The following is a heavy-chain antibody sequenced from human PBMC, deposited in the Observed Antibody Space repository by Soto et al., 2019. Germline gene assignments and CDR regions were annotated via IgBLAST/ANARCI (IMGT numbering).Heavy chain of an antibody. CDR2: ISAYNGNT. J-gene: IGHJ4*02. Sequence: ASVKVSCKASGYTFTSYGISWVRQAPGQGLEWMGWISAYNGNTNYAQKLQGRVTMTTDTSKSTAYLQMNSLRADDTAVYYCAREKTTVVTPFDYWGQGTLVTVSS. CDR3: AREKTTVVTPFDY. V-gene: IGHV1-18*01. CDR1: GYTFTSYG. D-gene: IGHD4-17*01.